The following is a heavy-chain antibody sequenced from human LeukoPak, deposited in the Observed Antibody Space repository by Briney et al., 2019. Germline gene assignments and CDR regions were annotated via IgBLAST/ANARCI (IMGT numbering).Heavy chain of an antibody. CDR1: GFTVSSNY. D-gene: IGHD2-15*01. Sequence: GGSLRLSCAASGFTVSSNYMSWVRQAPGKGLEWVSVIYSVGRTYYADSVKGRFTISRDSSKNTLYLQMNSLRAEDTAVYFCAREPLSDCSGGRCYSFFDSWGQGTLVTASS. CDR3: AREPLSDCSGGRCYSFFDS. V-gene: IGHV3-53*01. J-gene: IGHJ4*02. CDR2: IYSVGRT.